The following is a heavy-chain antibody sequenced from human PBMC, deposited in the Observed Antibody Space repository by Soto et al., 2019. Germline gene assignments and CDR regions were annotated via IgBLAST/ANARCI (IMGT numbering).Heavy chain of an antibody. J-gene: IGHJ6*02. Sequence: GGSLRLSCAASGFTFSSYAMSWVRQAPGKGLEWVSAISGSGGSTYYADSVKGRFTISRDNSKNTLYLQMNSLRAEDTAVYYCAKVGVTTSSAYYYGMDVWGQGTTVTVPS. D-gene: IGHD4-4*01. CDR1: GFTFSSYA. V-gene: IGHV3-23*01. CDR2: ISGSGGST. CDR3: AKVGVTTSSAYYYGMDV.